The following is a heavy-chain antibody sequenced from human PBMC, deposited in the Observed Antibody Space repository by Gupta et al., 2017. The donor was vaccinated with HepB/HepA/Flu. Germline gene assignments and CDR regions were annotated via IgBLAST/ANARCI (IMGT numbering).Heavy chain of an antibody. V-gene: IGHV3-33*01. CDR3: ARRGTTYYYDSSGYPKDNLFDY. CDR2: IWYEGSNK. Sequence: QVQLVESGGGVVQPGRSLRLSCAASGFTFSSYGMHWVRQALGKGREWVAVIWYEGSNKYYADSVKGRFTISRDNSKNTLYLQMNRLRAEDTAVYDCARRGTTYYYDSSGYPKDNLFDYWGQGTLVTGSS. D-gene: IGHD3-22*01. J-gene: IGHJ4*02. CDR1: GFTFSSYG.